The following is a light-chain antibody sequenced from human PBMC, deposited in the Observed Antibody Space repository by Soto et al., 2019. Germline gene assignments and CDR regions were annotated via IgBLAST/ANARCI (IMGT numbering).Light chain of an antibody. CDR3: QQYDISPLT. CDR2: GAS. Sequence: EIVLTQSPGTLSLSPGERATLSCRASQSVSSSYLAWYQQKPGQAPRRLIYGASSRATGIPDRFSGSGSGTDFTLTISRLEPEDFAVYYCQQYDISPLTFGGGTKVEIK. V-gene: IGKV3-20*01. J-gene: IGKJ4*01. CDR1: QSVSSSY.